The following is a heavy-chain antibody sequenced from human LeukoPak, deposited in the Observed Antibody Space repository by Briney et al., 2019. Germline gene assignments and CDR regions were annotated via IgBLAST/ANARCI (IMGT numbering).Heavy chain of an antibody. CDR2: IFYNGNT. D-gene: IGHD2-2*01. CDR1: GGSISSYY. CDR3: ARAPRDRGYCGATSCFEYMDV. V-gene: IGHV4-59*01. J-gene: IGHJ6*03. Sequence: SGTLSLTCTVSGGSISSYYWSWLRQPPGKGLEWIAYIFYNGNTKYNPSLKSRVTISVDTSKTQFSLKVTSVTAADTAVYYCARAPRDRGYCGATSCFEYMDVWGRGTTVTISS.